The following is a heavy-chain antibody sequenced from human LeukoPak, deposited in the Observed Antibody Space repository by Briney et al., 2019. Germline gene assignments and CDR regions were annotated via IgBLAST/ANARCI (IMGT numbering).Heavy chain of an antibody. CDR2: ISGSGGST. V-gene: IGHV3-23*01. Sequence: GGSLRLSCAASGFALTSCAMSRVRQAPGKGLEWVSAISGSGGSTYYADSVKGRFTISRDNSKNTLYLQMNSLRADDTAVYYCAKDPYSGSYYDYWGQGTLVTVSS. CDR3: AKDPYSGSYYDY. CDR1: GFALTSCA. J-gene: IGHJ4*02. D-gene: IGHD1-26*01.